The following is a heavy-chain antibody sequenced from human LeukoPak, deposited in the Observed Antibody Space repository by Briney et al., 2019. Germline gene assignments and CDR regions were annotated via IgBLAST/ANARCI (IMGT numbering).Heavy chain of an antibody. CDR3: ARDPRRYCSGGSCYRGWFDP. V-gene: IGHV3-30-3*01. CDR1: GFTFSSYA. Sequence: PGRSLRLSCAASGFTFSSYAMHWVRQAPGEGLEWVAVISYDGGNKYYADSVKGRFTISGDNSKNTLYLQMNSLRAEDTAVYYCARDPRRYCSGGSCYRGWFDPWGQGTLVTVSS. CDR2: ISYDGGNK. D-gene: IGHD2-15*01. J-gene: IGHJ5*02.